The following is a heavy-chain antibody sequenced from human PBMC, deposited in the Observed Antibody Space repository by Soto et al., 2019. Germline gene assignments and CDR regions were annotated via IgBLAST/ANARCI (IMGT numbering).Heavy chain of an antibody. CDR3: ARQPDYNIVTSYLYYFDY. J-gene: IGHJ4*02. D-gene: IGHD3-9*01. CDR2: IYPGDSDV. V-gene: IGHV5-51*01. CDR1: GYTFTTYW. Sequence: GESLKISCHASGYTFTTYWIGWVRQMPGKGLEWMGFIYPGDSDVRYSPSFEGQVTISVDTSINTAYLRWNSLKASDTAIYYCARQPDYNIVTSYLYYFDYWGQVTPVTVSS.